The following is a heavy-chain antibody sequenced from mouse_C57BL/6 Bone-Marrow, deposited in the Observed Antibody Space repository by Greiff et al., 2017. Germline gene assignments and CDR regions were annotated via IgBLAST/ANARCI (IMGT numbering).Heavy chain of an antibody. V-gene: IGHV3-6*01. CDR2: ISYDGSN. D-gene: IGHD2-1*01. J-gene: IGHJ3*01. CDR1: GYSITSGYY. CDR3: ARDLLLFAY. Sequence: VQLKESGPGLVKPSQSLSLTCSVTGYSITSGYYWNWIRQFPGNKLEWMGYISYDGSNNYKPSLKNRISITRDTSKNQFFLKLNSVTTEDTATYYCARDLLLFAYWGQGTLVTVSA.